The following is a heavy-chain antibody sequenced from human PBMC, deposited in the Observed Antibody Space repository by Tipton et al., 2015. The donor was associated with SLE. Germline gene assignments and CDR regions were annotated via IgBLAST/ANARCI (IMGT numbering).Heavy chain of an antibody. CDR3: ASANDFWSGTGY. CDR2: INTDGSVT. V-gene: IGHV3-74*01. D-gene: IGHD3-3*01. Sequence: SLRLSCAASGFTFNIYWMHWVRQTPGKGLVWVSRINTDGSVTNYADSVKGRFTISRDNAKNTVYLQMNSLRAEDTAVYYCASANDFWSGTGYWGQGTLVTVSS. CDR1: GFTFNIYW. J-gene: IGHJ4*02.